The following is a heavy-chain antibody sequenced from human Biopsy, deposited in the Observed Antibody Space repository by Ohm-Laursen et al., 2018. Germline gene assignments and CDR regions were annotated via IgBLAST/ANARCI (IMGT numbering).Heavy chain of an antibody. J-gene: IGHJ4*02. CDR2: IYDNGDA. CDR1: CGSLNGGGYF. Sequence: PSETLSLTCPVSCGSLNGGGYFWGWVRHPPGKGLEWIGYIYDNGDAYYNPSLMSLFSISADTSKNQVSLRLNSVTAADTAVYYCTRVRTFGGVIGGYYFDSWGQGILVTVSS. CDR3: TRVRTFGGVIGGYYFDS. V-gene: IGHV4-31*01. D-gene: IGHD3-16*02.